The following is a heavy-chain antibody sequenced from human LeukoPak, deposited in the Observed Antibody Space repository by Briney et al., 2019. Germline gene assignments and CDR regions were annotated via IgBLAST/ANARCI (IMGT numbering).Heavy chain of an antibody. V-gene: IGHV3-74*01. CDR3: ARVAVVPAAYFDY. J-gene: IGHJ4*02. D-gene: IGHD2-2*01. Sequence: PGGSLRLSCAASGFTFSSYWMHWVRQAPGKGLVWVSRINSDGSSTIYADSVKGRFTISRDNAKNTLYLQMNSLRAEDTAVYYCARVAVVPAAYFDYWGQGTLVTDSS. CDR2: INSDGSST. CDR1: GFTFSSYW.